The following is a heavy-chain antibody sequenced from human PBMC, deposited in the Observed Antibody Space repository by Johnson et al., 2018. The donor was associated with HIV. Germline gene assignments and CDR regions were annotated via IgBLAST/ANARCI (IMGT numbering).Heavy chain of an antibody. CDR1: RFTFSNAW. D-gene: IGHD3-22*01. V-gene: IGHV3-15*01. CDR2: IKSNTDGGTA. CDR3: ARGGYDAFDI. Sequence: VQLVESGGGVVRPGGSLRLSCAASRFTFSNAWMTWVRQAPGKGLEWVGRIKSNTDGGTADYVAPVKDRFTISRDYSRNTLYLQMNSLRAEDTAVYYCARGGYDAFDIWGQGTMVTVSS. J-gene: IGHJ3*02.